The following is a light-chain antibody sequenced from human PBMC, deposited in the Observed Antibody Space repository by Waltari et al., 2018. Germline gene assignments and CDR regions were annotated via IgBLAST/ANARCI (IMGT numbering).Light chain of an antibody. J-gene: IGLJ2*01. CDR3: SSYTSSSTLV. Sequence: QSALTQPASVSGSPGQSITISCTGTSSDVGGYNYVSWYQQHPGKAPKLMIYEVSNRTSGVSTRFSGSTSGNTASLTISGLQAEDEADYYCSSYTSSSTLVFGGGTKLTVL. CDR2: EVS. V-gene: IGLV2-14*01. CDR1: SSDVGGYNY.